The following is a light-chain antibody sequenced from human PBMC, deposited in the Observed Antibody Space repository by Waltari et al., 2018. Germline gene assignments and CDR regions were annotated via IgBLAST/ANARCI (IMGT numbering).Light chain of an antibody. V-gene: IGLV1-47*01. J-gene: IGLJ2*01. CDR1: SSNIGSNF. Sequence: QSVLTQPPSASGAPGQRVTISCSGSSSNIGSNFVYWYQQLPGTAPKLLIYRNNRRPSGGPDRFSGSKSGTSASLAISGLRSEDEAHYYCAAWDDSLEEVFGGGTKLTVL. CDR3: AAWDDSLEEV. CDR2: RNN.